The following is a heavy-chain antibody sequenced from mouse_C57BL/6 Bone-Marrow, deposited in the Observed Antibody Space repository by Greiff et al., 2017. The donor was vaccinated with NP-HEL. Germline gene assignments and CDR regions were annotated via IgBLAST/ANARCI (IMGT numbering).Heavy chain of an antibody. V-gene: IGHV14-4*01. J-gene: IGHJ4*01. CDR1: GFNITDDY. CDR2: IDPENGDT. CDR3: TDGYYPYDTMDY. D-gene: IGHD2-3*01. Sequence: VQLQQSGAELVRPGASVKLSCTASGFNITDDYMHWVKQRPEQGLEWIGWIDPENGDTEYASKFQGKATITADTSSNTAYLQLSSRTSEDTAVYYCTDGYYPYDTMDYWGQGTSVTVSS.